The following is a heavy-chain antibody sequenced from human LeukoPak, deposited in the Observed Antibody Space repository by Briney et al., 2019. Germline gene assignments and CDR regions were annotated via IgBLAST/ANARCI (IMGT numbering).Heavy chain of an antibody. D-gene: IGHD6-19*01. CDR1: GGSMTDYY. CDR3: ARLVRGWLDFVN. Sequence: PSETLSLTCTVSGGSMTDYYWNWIRQVPGRGLEWVGYIYYLGNTNYNPSLKSRVTISLDTSNNQFSLKLTSVTAADTAVYFCARLVRGWLDFVNWGQGTLVTVSS. CDR2: IYYLGNT. V-gene: IGHV4-59*01. J-gene: IGHJ4*02.